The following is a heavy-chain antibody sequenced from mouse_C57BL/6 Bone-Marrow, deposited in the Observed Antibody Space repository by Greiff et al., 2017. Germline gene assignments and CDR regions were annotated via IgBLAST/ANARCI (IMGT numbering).Heavy chain of an antibody. CDR3: ATLLYYFVY. V-gene: IGHV1-81*01. D-gene: IGHD1-2*01. J-gene: IGHJ2*01. CDR2: IYPRSGNT. CDR1: GYTFTSYG. Sequence: VMLVESGAELARPGASVKLSCKASGYTFTSYGISWVKQRTGQGLEWIGEIYPRSGNTYYNEKFKGKATLTADKSSSTAYMELRSLTSEDSAVYFCATLLYYFVYWGQGTTLTVSS.